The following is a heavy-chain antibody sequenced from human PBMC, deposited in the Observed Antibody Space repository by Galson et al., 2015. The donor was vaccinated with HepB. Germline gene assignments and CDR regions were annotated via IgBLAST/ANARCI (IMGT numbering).Heavy chain of an antibody. CDR2: INGDGSST. CDR3: AEGEATTRPK. CDR1: AFTFSSYW. J-gene: IGHJ4*02. Sequence: SLRLSCAESAFTFSSYWMHWVRRAPGRGLVWVSRINGDGSSTTYADSVKGRFTISRDNAKNTLYLQMNSLRVEDTAVYYCAEGEATTRPKWGQGTLVTVSS. D-gene: IGHD1-14*01. V-gene: IGHV3-74*03.